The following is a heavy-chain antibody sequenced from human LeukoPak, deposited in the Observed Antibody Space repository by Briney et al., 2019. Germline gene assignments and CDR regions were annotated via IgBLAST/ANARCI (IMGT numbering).Heavy chain of an antibody. J-gene: IGHJ6*02. CDR1: GFIFSGFA. V-gene: IGHV3-23*01. Sequence: GGSLRLSCAASGFIFSGFAMSWVRQAPGKGLEWVSTITGSASGTYYADSVKGRFTISRDNSKNTMFLQMNSLRAEDTAAYYCAKRPPYSDTWFVMDVWGQGTTVTVSS. D-gene: IGHD1-26*01. CDR2: ITGSASGT. CDR3: AKRPPYSDTWFVMDV.